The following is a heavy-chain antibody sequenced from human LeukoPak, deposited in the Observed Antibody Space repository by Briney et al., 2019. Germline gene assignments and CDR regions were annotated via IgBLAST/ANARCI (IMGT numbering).Heavy chain of an antibody. CDR3: AKSSGVRYYDSSGYFDY. V-gene: IGHV3-23*01. CDR2: ISGSSGST. D-gene: IGHD3-22*01. CDR1: GFTFSSYA. J-gene: IGHJ4*02. Sequence: GGSLRLSCAASGFTFSSYAMSWVRQAPGKGLEWVSAISGSSGSTYYADSVKGRFTISRDNSKNTLYLQMNSLRAEDTAVYYCAKSSGVRYYDSSGYFDYWGQGTPVTVSS.